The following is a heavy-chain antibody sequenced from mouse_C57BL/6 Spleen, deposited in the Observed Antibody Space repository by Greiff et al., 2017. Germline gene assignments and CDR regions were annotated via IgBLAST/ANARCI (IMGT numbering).Heavy chain of an antibody. CDR3: ARGYGYDPYAMDY. V-gene: IGHV1-69*01. CDR1: GYTFTSYW. CDR2: IDPSDSYT. J-gene: IGHJ4*01. D-gene: IGHD2-2*01. Sequence: QVQLQQPGAELVMPGASVKLSCKASGYTFTSYWMHWVKQRPGQGLEWIGEIDPSDSYTNYNQKFKGKSTLTVDKSSSTAYMQLSSLTSEDSAVYYGARGYGYDPYAMDYWGQGTSVTVSS.